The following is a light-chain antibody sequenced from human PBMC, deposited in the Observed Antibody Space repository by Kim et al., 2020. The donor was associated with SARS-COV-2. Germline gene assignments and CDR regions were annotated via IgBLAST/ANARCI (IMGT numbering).Light chain of an antibody. CDR3: SSYTSSSTLV. V-gene: IGLV2-14*04. Sequence: GQSITISCTGTSSDVGGYNYVSWYQQHPGKAPKLMICDVSKRPSGVSNRLSGSKSGNTASLTISGLQAEDEDDYYCSSYTSSSTLVFGGGTQLTVL. J-gene: IGLJ2*01. CDR1: SSDVGGYNY. CDR2: DVS.